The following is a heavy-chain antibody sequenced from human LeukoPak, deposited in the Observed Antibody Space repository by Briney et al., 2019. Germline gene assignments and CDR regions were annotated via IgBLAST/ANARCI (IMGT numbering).Heavy chain of an antibody. CDR2: IYSTGIT. Sequence: SETLSLTCTVSGGSISSYYWSWIRQPPGKGLELIGYIYSTGITDYNPSLKSRVTISVDTSKNQFSLKLSSVTAEDTAVYYCARDRYYGSGSTYDYWGQGTLVTVSS. V-gene: IGHV4-59*01. CDR1: GGSISSYY. D-gene: IGHD3-10*01. CDR3: ARDRYYGSGSTYDY. J-gene: IGHJ4*02.